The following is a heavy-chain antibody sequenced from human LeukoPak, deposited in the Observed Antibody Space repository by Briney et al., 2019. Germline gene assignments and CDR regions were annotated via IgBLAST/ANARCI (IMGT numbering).Heavy chain of an antibody. Sequence: ASVKVSCKASGGTFSSYAISWVRQAPGQGLEWMGGIIPIFGTANYAQKFQGRVTITADKSTSTAYMELSSLRSEDTAVYYCARVLSPEYSSGWYFDYWGQGTLVTVSS. V-gene: IGHV1-69*06. CDR1: GGTFSSYA. J-gene: IGHJ4*02. D-gene: IGHD6-19*01. CDR2: IIPIFGTA. CDR3: ARVLSPEYSSGWYFDY.